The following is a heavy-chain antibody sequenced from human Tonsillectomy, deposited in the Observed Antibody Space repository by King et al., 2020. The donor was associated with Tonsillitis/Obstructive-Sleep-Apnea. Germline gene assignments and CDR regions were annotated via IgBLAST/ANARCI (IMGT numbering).Heavy chain of an antibody. D-gene: IGHD2-15*01. CDR1: GGSFSGYY. Sequence: VQLQQWGAGLLKPSETLSLTCAVYGGSFSGYYWSWIRQPPGKGLEWIGEINHSGSTNYNPSLKSRFTISVDTSKNQFSLRLSSVTAADTAVYYCARGGSDATPQEFDCWGQGTLVTVSS. V-gene: IGHV4-34*01. CDR2: INHSGST. J-gene: IGHJ4*02. CDR3: ARGGSDATPQEFDC.